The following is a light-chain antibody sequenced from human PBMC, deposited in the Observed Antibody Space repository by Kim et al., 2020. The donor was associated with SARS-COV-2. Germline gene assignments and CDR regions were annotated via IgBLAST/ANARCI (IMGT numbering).Light chain of an antibody. CDR3: QQIDSYPLT. Sequence: DIQLTQSPSSLSASVGDRVIITCRASQGISSYLAWYQQKPGKAPTLLIYAASTLQSGVPSRFSGSGSGTEFTLTISSLQPEDFATYYCQQIDSYPLTFGQGTRLEIK. CDR1: QGISSY. V-gene: IGKV1-9*01. CDR2: AAS. J-gene: IGKJ5*01.